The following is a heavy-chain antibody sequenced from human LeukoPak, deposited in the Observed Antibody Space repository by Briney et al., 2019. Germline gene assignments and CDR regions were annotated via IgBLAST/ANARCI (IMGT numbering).Heavy chain of an antibody. V-gene: IGHV5-51*01. CDR2: VYPATSDT. J-gene: IGHJ4*02. D-gene: IGHD5-18*01. CDR3: ARPKTLGGYNYEFEF. Sequence: GESLKISCKGSGYSFPNYWIGWVRQMPGKGLEWIGIVYPATSDTTYSPSSQGQVTISADKSSSTAYLQWSSLKASDTAIYYCARPKTLGGYNYEFEFWGQETLVTVSS. CDR1: GYSFPNYW.